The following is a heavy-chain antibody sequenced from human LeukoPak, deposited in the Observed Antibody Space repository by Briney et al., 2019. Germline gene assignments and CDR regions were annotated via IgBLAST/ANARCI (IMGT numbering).Heavy chain of an antibody. CDR2: IYHSGST. CDR3: AREGYHSPSDAFDF. V-gene: IGHV4-30-2*01. Sequence: PSETLSLTCAVSGGSISSGGYSWSWIRQPPGKGLEWIGYIYHSGSTYYNPSLKSRTTISIDTSKNQSSLKLSSVTAADTAVYYCAREGYHSPSDAFDFWGQGTMVTVSS. J-gene: IGHJ3*01. D-gene: IGHD3-22*01. CDR1: GGSISSGGYS.